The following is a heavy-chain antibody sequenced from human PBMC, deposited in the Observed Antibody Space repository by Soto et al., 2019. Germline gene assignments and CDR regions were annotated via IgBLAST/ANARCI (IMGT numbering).Heavy chain of an antibody. CDR3: ARAAKRYFDY. J-gene: IGHJ4*02. CDR2: IIPVLGPA. V-gene: IGHV1-69*06. CDR1: GVTFNTFA. Sequence: QVQLVQCGAEVKKPGSSVKVSCKTSGVTFNTFAISWVRQAPGQGLEYMGWIIPVLGPANYAQRFQGRVTITADKSTSTAYLELTNLTSEDTAVYYFARAAKRYFDYWGQGTLVTVSS.